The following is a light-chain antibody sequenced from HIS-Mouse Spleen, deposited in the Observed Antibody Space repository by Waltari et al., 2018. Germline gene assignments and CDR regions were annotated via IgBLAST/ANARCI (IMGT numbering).Light chain of an antibody. CDR2: AAS. Sequence: AIRMTQSPSSFSASTGDRVTITCRASQGISSYLAWYQQKPGKAPKLLIYAASTLQSGVPSRFSGSGSGTDFTLTISSLQSEDFATYYCQQYYSYLPFTFGQGTRLEIK. V-gene: IGKV1-8*01. CDR3: QQYYSYLPFT. CDR1: QGISSY. J-gene: IGKJ5*01.